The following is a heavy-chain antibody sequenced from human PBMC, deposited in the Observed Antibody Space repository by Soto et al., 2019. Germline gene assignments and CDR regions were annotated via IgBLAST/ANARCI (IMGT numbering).Heavy chain of an antibody. CDR2: ILPDDADT. J-gene: IGHJ3*02. CDR1: GYSFTSYW. D-gene: IGHD6-19*01. V-gene: IGHV5-51*01. CDR3: ARQGDMAATPADAFDI. Sequence: PGESLKISCKASGYSFTSYWIGWVRQTPGKGLEWMGIILPDDADTRYSPSFEGHVTISADRSTNTAFLHLRSLEASDSAVYYCARQGDMAATPADAFDIWGQGTLVTVSS.